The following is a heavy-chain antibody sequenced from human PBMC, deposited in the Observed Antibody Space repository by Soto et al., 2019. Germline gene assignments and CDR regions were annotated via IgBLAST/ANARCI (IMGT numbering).Heavy chain of an antibody. D-gene: IGHD5-12*01. CDR3: ARGNHRWLQLWYFDL. Sequence: QVQLVQSGAEVKKPGSSVKVSCKASGGTFGNYPISWVRQAPGQGLEWMGGIIPIFGTVNYAQKFQGRVTITADESTSTAYMELSSLRSEDTAVYYCARGNHRWLQLWYFDLWGRGTLVTVSS. CDR1: GGTFGNYP. CDR2: IIPIFGTV. V-gene: IGHV1-69*12. J-gene: IGHJ2*01.